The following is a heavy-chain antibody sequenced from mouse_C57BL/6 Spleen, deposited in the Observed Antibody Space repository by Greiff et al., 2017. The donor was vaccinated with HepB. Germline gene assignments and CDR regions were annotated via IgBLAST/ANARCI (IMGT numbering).Heavy chain of an antibody. V-gene: IGHV5-4*01. CDR3: ARERDGNYEGFAY. CDR1: GFTFSSYA. J-gene: IGHJ3*01. CDR2: ISDGGSYT. D-gene: IGHD2-1*01. Sequence: EVKVVESGGGLVKPGGSLKLSCAASGFTFSSYAMSWVRQTPEKRLEWVATISDGGSYTYYPDNVKGRFTISRDNAKNNLYLQMSHLKSEDTAMYYCARERDGNYEGFAYWGQGTLVTVSA.